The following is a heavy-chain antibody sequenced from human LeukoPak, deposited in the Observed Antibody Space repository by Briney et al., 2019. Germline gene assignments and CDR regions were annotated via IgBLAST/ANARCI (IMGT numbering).Heavy chain of an antibody. CDR2: ISGSGGST. D-gene: IGHD1-26*01. Sequence: QPGGSLRLSCATSGFTFSSYAMNWVRQAPGKGLEWVSAISGSGGSTYYADSVKGRFTISRDNSKNTLYLQMNSLRAEDTAVYYCARVRSGSSAGNYGMDVWGQGTTVTVSS. CDR1: GFTFSSYA. CDR3: ARVRSGSSAGNYGMDV. V-gene: IGHV3-23*01. J-gene: IGHJ6*02.